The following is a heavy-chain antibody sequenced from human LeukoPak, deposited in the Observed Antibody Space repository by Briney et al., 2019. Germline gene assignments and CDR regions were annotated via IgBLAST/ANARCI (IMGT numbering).Heavy chain of an antibody. D-gene: IGHD2-2*01. CDR3: ARGSSSTSPGNWFDP. V-gene: IGHV1-2*02. CDR2: INPDSGGT. J-gene: IGHJ5*02. CDR1: VYTFTGYY. Sequence: ASVKVSCKASVYTFTGYYMHWVRQAPGQGLEWMGWINPDSGGTNSAQKFQGRVTMTRDTSISTAYMELSRLRSDDTAVYYCARGSSSTSPGNWFDPWGQGTLVTVSS.